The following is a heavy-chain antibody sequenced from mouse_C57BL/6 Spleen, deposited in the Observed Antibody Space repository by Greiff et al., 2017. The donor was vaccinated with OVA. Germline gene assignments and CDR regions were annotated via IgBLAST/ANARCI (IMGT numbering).Heavy chain of an antibody. J-gene: IGHJ2*01. CDR1: GYTFTDYH. CDR2: INPNNGGT. D-gene: IGHD4-1*01. CDR3: ARGLETGTDY. V-gene: IGHV1-22*01. Sequence: EVQLQQSGPELVKPGASVKMSCKASGYTFTDYHMHWVKQSHGKSLEWIGYINPNNGGTSYNQKFKGKATLTVNKSSSTAYMELRSLTSEDSAVYYCARGLETGTDYWGQGTTLTVSS.